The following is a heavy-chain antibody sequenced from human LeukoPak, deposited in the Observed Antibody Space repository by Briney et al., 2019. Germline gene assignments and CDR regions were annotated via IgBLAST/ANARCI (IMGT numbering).Heavy chain of an antibody. J-gene: IGHJ6*02. V-gene: IGHV1-8*01. CDR2: MNPNSGNT. Sequence: ASVTVSCKASGYTFTSYDINWVRQATGQGLEWMGWMNPNSGNTGYAQKFQGRVTMTRNTSISTAYMELSSLRSEDTAVYYCASSSSGWYVSLGYYYGMDVWGQGTTVTVSS. CDR3: ASSSSGWYVSLGYYYGMDV. CDR1: GYTFTSYD. D-gene: IGHD6-19*01.